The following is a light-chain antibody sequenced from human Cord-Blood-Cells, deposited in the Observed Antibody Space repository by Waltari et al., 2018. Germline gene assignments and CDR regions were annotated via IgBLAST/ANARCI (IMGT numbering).Light chain of an antibody. Sequence: DIQMTQSPSSLSASVGDRVTITCRASQSISSYLNWYQQKPGKAPKLLIYAASSLQSGVPSRFSCSGSGTDFTLTISSLQPEDFATYYCQQSYSTPPYTFGQGNKLEIK. J-gene: IGKJ2*01. V-gene: IGKV1-39*01. CDR3: QQSYSTPPYT. CDR1: QSISSY. CDR2: AAS.